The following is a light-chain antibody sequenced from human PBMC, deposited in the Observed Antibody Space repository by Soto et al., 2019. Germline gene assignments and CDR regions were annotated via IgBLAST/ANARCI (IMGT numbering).Light chain of an antibody. CDR3: QQYNNWPPFT. J-gene: IGKJ2*01. V-gene: IGKV3-15*01. Sequence: EIVMTQSPATLSVSPGERATLSCRASQSVSSNLAWYQQKPGQAPRLLIYGASTRATGIPARFSGSGSGTEFTLNISSLQSEDLTVYYCQQYNNWPPFTFGQGTKLEIK. CDR1: QSVSSN. CDR2: GAS.